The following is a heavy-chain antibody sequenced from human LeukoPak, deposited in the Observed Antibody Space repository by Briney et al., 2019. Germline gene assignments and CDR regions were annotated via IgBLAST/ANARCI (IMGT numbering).Heavy chain of an antibody. V-gene: IGHV4-59*01. CDR1: GGSNSNYY. CDR2: IYHSGST. CDR3: AREVGLGMYNWFDP. J-gene: IGHJ5*02. Sequence: SETLSLTCTVSGGSNSNYYWYWIRQPPGKGLECIGYIYHSGSTNYNPSLKSRVTISVDTSKNQFSLKLRSVTAADTAVYYCAREVGLGMYNWFDPWGQGTLVTVSS. D-gene: IGHD3-16*01.